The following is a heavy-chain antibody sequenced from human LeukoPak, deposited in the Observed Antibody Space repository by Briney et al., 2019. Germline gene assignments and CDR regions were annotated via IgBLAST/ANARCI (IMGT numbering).Heavy chain of an antibody. V-gene: IGHV4-4*07. CDR1: GGSFSSCY. J-gene: IGHJ6*03. CDR3: ARLSGSGSYFETNYYYYYYMDV. CDR2: IYPSGNT. D-gene: IGHD3-10*01. Sequence: SETLSLTCTVSGGSFSSCYWSWIRQPAGKGLEWIGRIYPSGNTNYNPSLKSRVTMSVDTSKNQFSLKLTSVTAADTAVYYCARLSGSGSYFETNYYYYYYMDVWGKGTTVTISS.